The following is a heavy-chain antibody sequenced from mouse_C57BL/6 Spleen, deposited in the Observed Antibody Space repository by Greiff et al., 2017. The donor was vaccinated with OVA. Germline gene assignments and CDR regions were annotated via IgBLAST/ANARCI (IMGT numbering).Heavy chain of an antibody. V-gene: IGHV6-6*01. CDR1: GFTFSDAW. Sequence: EVKVEESGGGLVQPGGSMKLSCAASGFTFSDAWMDWVRQSPEKGLEWVAEIRNKANNHATYYAESVKGRFTISRDDSKSSVYLQMNSLRAEDTGIYYCTRPYYGYGWFAYWGQGTLVTVSA. D-gene: IGHD2-9*01. CDR3: TRPYYGYGWFAY. CDR2: IRNKANNHAT. J-gene: IGHJ3*01.